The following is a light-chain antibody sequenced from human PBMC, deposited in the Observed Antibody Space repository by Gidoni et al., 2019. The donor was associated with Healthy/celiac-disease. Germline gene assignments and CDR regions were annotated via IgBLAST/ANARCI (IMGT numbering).Light chain of an antibody. J-gene: IGKJ1*01. Sequence: DIQMTQSPSSLSASVGDRVTITCRASQSISSYLNWYQQQPGTAPKLLIYAASSLQSWVPSRFSGSGSGTDFTLTISSLQPEDFATYYCQQSYSTPPWTFGQXTKVEIK. V-gene: IGKV1-39*01. CDR2: AAS. CDR1: QSISSY. CDR3: QQSYSTPPWT.